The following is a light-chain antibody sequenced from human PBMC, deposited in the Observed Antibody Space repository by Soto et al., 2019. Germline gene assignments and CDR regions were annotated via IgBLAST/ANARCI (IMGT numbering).Light chain of an antibody. CDR1: SSNIGHNS. Sequence: QSVLTQPPSVSEAPRQRVTISCSGSSSNIGHNSVNWYQQLPGKAPKLLMYYDDLLPSGVSDRFSGSKSGTSASLVISGLQSEDEADYYCAAWDDSLNGVLFGGGTKLTFL. CDR3: AAWDDSLNGVL. J-gene: IGLJ2*01. V-gene: IGLV1-36*01. CDR2: YDD.